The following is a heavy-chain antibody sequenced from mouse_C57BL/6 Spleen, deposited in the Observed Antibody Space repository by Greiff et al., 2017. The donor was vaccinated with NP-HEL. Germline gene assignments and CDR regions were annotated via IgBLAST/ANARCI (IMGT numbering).Heavy chain of an antibody. CDR2: IYPGDGDT. CDR3: ARDGRAAWFAY. CDR1: GYAFSSSW. V-gene: IGHV1-82*01. D-gene: IGHD2-3*01. J-gene: IGHJ3*01. Sequence: VQLQQSGPELVKPGASVKISCKASGYAFSSSWMNWVKQRPGKGLEWIGRIYPGDGDTNYNGKFKGKATLTADKSSSTAYMQLSSLTSEDSAVYFCARDGRAAWFAYWGQGTLVTVSA.